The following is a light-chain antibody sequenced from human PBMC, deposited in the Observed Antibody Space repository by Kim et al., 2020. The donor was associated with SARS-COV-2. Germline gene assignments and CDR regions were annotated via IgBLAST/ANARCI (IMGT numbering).Light chain of an antibody. V-gene: IGLV3-9*01. CDR1: NIGGKN. CDR2: RDA. Sequence: ELTQPLSVPVALGQTARVTCVGNNIGGKNVHWYQQKPGQAPVLVIYRDASRPSGIPERFSGSNSGNTATLTISGAQAGDEADYYCQVWDSSTGVFGTG. J-gene: IGLJ1*01. CDR3: QVWDSSTGV.